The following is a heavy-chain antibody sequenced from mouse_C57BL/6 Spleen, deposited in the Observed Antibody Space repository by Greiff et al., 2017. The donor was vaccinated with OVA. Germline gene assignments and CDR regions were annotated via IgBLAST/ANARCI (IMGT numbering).Heavy chain of an antibody. CDR2: IDPETGGT. CDR1: GYTFTDYE. Sequence: QVQLKESGAELVRPGASVTLSCKASGYTFTDYEMHWVKQTPVHGLEWIGAIDPETGGTAYNQKFKGKAILTADKSSSTAYMELRSLTSEDSAVYYCTREGDGTGGFDYWGQGTTLTVSS. D-gene: IGHD2-1*01. J-gene: IGHJ2*01. V-gene: IGHV1-15*01. CDR3: TREGDGTGGFDY.